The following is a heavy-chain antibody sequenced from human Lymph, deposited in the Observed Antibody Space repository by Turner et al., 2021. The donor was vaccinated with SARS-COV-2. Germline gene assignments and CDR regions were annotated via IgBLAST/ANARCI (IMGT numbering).Heavy chain of an antibody. D-gene: IGHD6-13*01. Sequence: QVQLVESGGGVVQPGRSLRLSCAASGFTFSSYGRHWVRQAPGKGLEWVAVIWYDGSNKYDADSVKGRVTIARDNSKNTLYLQMNILGAEDTAVYYCAREESSNGMDVLGQGTTVTVSS. CDR1: GFTFSSYG. J-gene: IGHJ6*02. CDR3: AREESSNGMDV. CDR2: IWYDGSNK. V-gene: IGHV3-33*01.